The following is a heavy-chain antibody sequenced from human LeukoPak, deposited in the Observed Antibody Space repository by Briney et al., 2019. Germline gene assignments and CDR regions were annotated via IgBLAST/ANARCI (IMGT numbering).Heavy chain of an antibody. Sequence: GGSLRLSCAASGFTFSSYGMHWVRQAPGKGLQWVAFIQFDGSNKYYADSVKGRFTISRDNSKNTLYLQMNSLRAEDTAVYYCAGGTYNWGQGTLVTVSS. CDR2: IQFDGSNK. D-gene: IGHD1-14*01. CDR1: GFTFSSYG. V-gene: IGHV3-30*02. CDR3: AGGTYN. J-gene: IGHJ4*02.